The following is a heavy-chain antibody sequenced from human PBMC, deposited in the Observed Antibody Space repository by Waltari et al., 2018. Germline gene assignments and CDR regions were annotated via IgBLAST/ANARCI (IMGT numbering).Heavy chain of an antibody. J-gene: IGHJ6*02. CDR2: IDLDGSDT. D-gene: IGHD3-3*01. Sequence: EVQVVESGGGLFQPGGSLRLSCAGSGFMFSKYWMHWVRQAPGKGLESVAYIDLDGSDTAYVDSVKGRFTISRDNAKSTVYLQMKSLRVDDTAVYYCTRGGFSHSMDVWGHGTTVTVSS. CDR1: GFMFSKYW. CDR3: TRGGFSHSMDV. V-gene: IGHV3-74*01.